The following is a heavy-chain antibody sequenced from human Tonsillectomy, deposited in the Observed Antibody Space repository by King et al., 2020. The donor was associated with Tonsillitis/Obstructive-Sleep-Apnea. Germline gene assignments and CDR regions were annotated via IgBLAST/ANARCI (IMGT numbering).Heavy chain of an antibody. CDR3: ARGGYYYGSGSYYNAFDY. CDR2: ISYVGSNK. CDR1: GFTFSSYA. Sequence: VQLVESGGGVVQPGRSLRLSCAASGFTFSSYAMHWVRQAPGKGLEWVAVISYVGSNKYYADSVKGRFTISRDNSKNTLYLQMNSLRAEDTAVYYCARGGYYYGSGSYYNAFDYWGQGTLVTVSS. J-gene: IGHJ4*02. V-gene: IGHV3-30*04. D-gene: IGHD3-10*01.